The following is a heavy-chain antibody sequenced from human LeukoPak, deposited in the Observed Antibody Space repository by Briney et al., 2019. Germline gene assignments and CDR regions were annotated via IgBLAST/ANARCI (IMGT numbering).Heavy chain of an antibody. CDR2: IYYSGST. V-gene: IGHV4-59*01. CDR1: GGSISSYY. D-gene: IGHD3-3*01. CDR3: ARHGYDFWSGYYDH. Sequence: SETLSLTCTVSGGSISSYYWSWIRQPPGKGLEWTGYIYYSGSTYYNPSLRSRVTISVDTSKNQFSLKLSSVTAADTAVYYCARHGYDFWSGYYDHWGQGTLVTVSS. J-gene: IGHJ4*02.